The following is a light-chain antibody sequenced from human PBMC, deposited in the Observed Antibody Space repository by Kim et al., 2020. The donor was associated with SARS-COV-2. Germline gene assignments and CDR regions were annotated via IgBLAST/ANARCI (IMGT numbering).Light chain of an antibody. CDR1: QSVLYTSNNKNY. CDR2: SAS. Sequence: ATINCRSSQSVLYTSNNKNYLAWYQQKPGQPPKLLIYSASTRESGVPDRFSGSGSGTDFTLTISSLQAEDVAVYYCQQYYSTPLTFGGGTKVDIQ. V-gene: IGKV4-1*01. J-gene: IGKJ4*01. CDR3: QQYYSTPLT.